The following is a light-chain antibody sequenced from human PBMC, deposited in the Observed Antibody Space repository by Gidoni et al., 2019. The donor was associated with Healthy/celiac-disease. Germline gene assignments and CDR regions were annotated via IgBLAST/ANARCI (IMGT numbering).Light chain of an antibody. V-gene: IGLV3-25*03. CDR1: ALPKQY. CDR2: KDS. CDR3: QSADSSGTHVV. J-gene: IGLJ2*01. Sequence: SYELTQPPSASVSPGQTARITCSGDALPKQYAYWYQQKPGQAPVLVIYKDSERPSGSPGRFSGSSSGTTVTLTISGVQAEDEADYYCQSADSSGTHVVFGGGTKLTVL.